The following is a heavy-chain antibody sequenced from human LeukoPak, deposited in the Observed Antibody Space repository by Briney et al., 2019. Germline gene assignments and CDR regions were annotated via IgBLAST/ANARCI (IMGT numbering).Heavy chain of an antibody. CDR3: ARDLGGSSDY. D-gene: IGHD1-26*01. CDR1: GGSISNYY. J-gene: IGHJ4*02. CDR2: IYYSGST. Sequence: PSETLSLTCTVSGGSISNYYWSWIRQPPGKGLEWIGYIYYSGSTKYNPSLKSRVTISVDTSKNQFSLRLSSVTAADTAVYYCARDLGGSSDYWGQGTLVTVSS. V-gene: IGHV4-59*01.